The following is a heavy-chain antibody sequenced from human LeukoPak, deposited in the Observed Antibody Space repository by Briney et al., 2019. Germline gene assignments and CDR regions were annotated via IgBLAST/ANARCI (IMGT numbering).Heavy chain of an antibody. V-gene: IGHV3-30*18. CDR3: AKVRQWIAARPGYFDY. Sequence: PGGSLRLSCAASGFTFSSYGMHWVRQAPGKGLEWVAVISYDGSNKYYADSVKGRFTISRDNSKNTLYLQMNSLRAEDTAVYYCAKVRQWIAARPGYFDYWGQGTLVTVSS. CDR2: ISYDGSNK. D-gene: IGHD6-6*01. J-gene: IGHJ4*02. CDR1: GFTFSSYG.